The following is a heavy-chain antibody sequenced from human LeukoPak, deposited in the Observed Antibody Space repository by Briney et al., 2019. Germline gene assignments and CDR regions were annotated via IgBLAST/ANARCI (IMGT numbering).Heavy chain of an antibody. D-gene: IGHD6-6*01. CDR3: AALARDY. CDR2: IHNDGST. J-gene: IGHJ4*02. Sequence: GGSLRLSCAVSGFIVGSTYMTRVRQAPGKGLEWVSVIHNDGSTYHADSVKGRFTISRDNSKNTLYLQMNSLRVEDTAAYYCAALARDYWGQGTLVTVSS. V-gene: IGHV3-53*01. CDR1: GFIVGSTY.